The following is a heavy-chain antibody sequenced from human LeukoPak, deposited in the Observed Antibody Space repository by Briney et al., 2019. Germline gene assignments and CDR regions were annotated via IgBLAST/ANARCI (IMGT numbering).Heavy chain of an antibody. J-gene: IGHJ4*02. CDR2: FDPEDGET. CDR1: GYTLTELS. Sequence: ASVKVSCKVSGYTLTELSMHWVRQAPGKGLEWMGGFDPEDGETIYAQKFQGRVTMTEDTSTDTAYMELSSLRSEDTAVYYCATTYYYDSSPGYWGQGTLVTVSS. CDR3: ATTYYYDSSPGY. V-gene: IGHV1-24*01. D-gene: IGHD3-22*01.